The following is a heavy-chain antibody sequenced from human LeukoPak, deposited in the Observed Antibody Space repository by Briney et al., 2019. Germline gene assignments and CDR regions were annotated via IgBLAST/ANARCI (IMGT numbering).Heavy chain of an antibody. CDR1: GGSISSYY. CDR3: ASSYYGGPASRRYYYYMDV. Sequence: SETLSLTCTVSGGSISSYYWSWIRQPPGKGLEWIGYIYTSGSTNYNPSLKSRVTISVDTSKNQFSLKLSSVTAADTAVYYCASSYYGGPASRRYYYYMDVWGKGTTDTVSS. V-gene: IGHV4-4*09. CDR2: IYTSGST. D-gene: IGHD1-26*01. J-gene: IGHJ6*03.